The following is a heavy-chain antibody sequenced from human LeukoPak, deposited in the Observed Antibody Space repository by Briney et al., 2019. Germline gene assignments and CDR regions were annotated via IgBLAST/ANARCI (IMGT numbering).Heavy chain of an antibody. CDR2: ICWNSASV. D-gene: IGHD6-13*01. J-gene: IGHJ4*02. CDR1: GFTFDDYS. V-gene: IGHV3-9*01. CDR3: AKDNGYSSSWYDY. Sequence: GGSLRLSCEASGFTFDDYSMHWVWQAPRKGLGWVSTICWNSASVGYVDSVKGRFTISRDNAKKTLYLQMNSLRAEDTALYCCAKDNGYSSSWYDYWGQGTLVTVSS.